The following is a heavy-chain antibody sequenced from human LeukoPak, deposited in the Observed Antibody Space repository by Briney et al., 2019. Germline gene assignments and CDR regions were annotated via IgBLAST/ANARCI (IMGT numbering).Heavy chain of an antibody. CDR2: INSDGSST. Sequence: GGSLRLSCAASGFTFSSYWMHWVRQAPGKGLVWVSRINSDGSSTSYADSVRGRFTISRDNAKNTLYLQMNSLRAEDTAVYYCARSFRSSGSENFDYWGQGTLVTVSS. D-gene: IGHD3-10*01. J-gene: IGHJ4*02. CDR1: GFTFSSYW. CDR3: ARSFRSSGSENFDY. V-gene: IGHV3-74*01.